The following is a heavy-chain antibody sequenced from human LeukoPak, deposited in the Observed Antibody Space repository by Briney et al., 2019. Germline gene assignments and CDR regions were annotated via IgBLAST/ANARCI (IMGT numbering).Heavy chain of an antibody. CDR2: ITNSGENT. J-gene: IGHJ5*02. CDR3: ARVGGCSSTSCYDWFDP. D-gene: IGHD2-2*01. Sequence: GGSLRLSCEASGFSFPYGMSWVRQAPGKGLEWVSGITNSGENTYYADSVKGRFTISRDNSKNTLYLQMNSLRAEDTAVYYCARVGGCSSTSCYDWFDPWGQGTLVTVSS. CDR1: GFSFPYG. V-gene: IGHV3-23*01.